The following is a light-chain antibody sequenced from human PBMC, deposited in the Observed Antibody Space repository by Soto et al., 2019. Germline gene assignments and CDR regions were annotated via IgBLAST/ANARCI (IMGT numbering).Light chain of an antibody. J-gene: IGKJ1*01. Sequence: IQLTQSPSSLPASVGDRVTITCRASQGISSYLAWYQQKPGKAPKLLIYAASTLQSGVPSRFSGRGSGTEFTLTINSLQPEDFATYYCQQYKSYLRTFGQGTKVDIK. CDR2: AAS. V-gene: IGKV1-9*01. CDR3: QQYKSYLRT. CDR1: QGISSY.